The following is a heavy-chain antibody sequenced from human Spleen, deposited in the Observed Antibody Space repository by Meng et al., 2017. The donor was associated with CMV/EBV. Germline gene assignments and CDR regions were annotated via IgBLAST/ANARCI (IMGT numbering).Heavy chain of an antibody. CDR3: ARAGAAVTTNFDF. CDR2: VSAENGDT. V-gene: IGHV1-18*01. Sequence: QIQLVQSGPELRRPGASVKVSCKASGYNFDICGITWVRQAPGQGLEWVGWVSAENGDTDYGQKFQGRVTVTADTFTNTAYMEMRSLRSDDSAMYYCARAGAAVTTNFDFWGQGTLVTVSS. J-gene: IGHJ4*02. CDR1: GYNFDICG. D-gene: IGHD4-17*01.